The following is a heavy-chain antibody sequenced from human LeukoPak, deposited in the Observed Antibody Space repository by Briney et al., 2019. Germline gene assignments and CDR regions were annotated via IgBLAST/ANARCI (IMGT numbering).Heavy chain of an antibody. CDR1: GYTFTSYY. J-gene: IGHJ4*02. V-gene: IGHV1-46*01. Sequence: ASVKVSCKASGYTFTSYYMHWVRQAPGQGLEWMGIINPSGGSTSYAQKFQGRVTMTRDTSTSTVYMELSSLRSEDTAVYYCARASLIAAKKDLAFLIWGQGTLVTVSS. D-gene: IGHD6-13*01. CDR2: INPSGGST. CDR3: ARASLIAAKKDLAFLI.